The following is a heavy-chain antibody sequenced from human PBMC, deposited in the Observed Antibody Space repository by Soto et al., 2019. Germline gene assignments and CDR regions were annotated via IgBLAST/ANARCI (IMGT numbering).Heavy chain of an antibody. CDR2: VRREVYGATT. V-gene: IGHV3-49*03. Sequence: PGGSLRLSCTTSGFTFGDYAMSWFRQAPGMGLEWVGFVRREVYGATTEYAASVEGRFTISRDDSKSIGYLQMSSLQTDDTGVYYCTRGDAGDYWGQGTLVTVSS. J-gene: IGHJ4*02. CDR1: GFTFGDYA. CDR3: TRGDAGDY.